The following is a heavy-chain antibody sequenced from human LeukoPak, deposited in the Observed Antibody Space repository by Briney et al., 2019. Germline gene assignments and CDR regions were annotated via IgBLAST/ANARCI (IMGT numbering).Heavy chain of an antibody. Sequence: GGSLRLSCAASGFTFSSDAMNWVRLAPGKGLEWVTVIWSDGSNTNYADSVKGRFTISRDNSKNTLYLQMNSLRAEDTAVYYCARDLRKGSYFDYWGQGSLVTVSS. J-gene: IGHJ4*02. D-gene: IGHD3-10*01. CDR3: ARDLRKGSYFDY. CDR1: GFTFSSDA. CDR2: IWSDGSNT. V-gene: IGHV3-33*08.